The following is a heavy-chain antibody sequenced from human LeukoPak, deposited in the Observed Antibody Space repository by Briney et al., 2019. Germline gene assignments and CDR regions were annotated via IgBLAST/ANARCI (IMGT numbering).Heavy chain of an antibody. CDR2: IYYSGST. J-gene: IGHJ3*02. D-gene: IGHD6-25*01. CDR3: ARDFPKVPGSDI. V-gene: IGHV4-59*01. Sequence: PSQTLSLTCTVSGGSISSYYWSWIRQPPGKGLEWIGYIYYSGSTNYNPSLKSRVTISVDTSKNQFSLKLSSVTAADTAVYYCARDFPKVPGSDIWGQGTMVTVSS. CDR1: GGSISSYY.